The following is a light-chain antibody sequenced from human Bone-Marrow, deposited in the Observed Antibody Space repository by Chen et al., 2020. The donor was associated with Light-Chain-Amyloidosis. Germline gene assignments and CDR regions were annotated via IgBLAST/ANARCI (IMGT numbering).Light chain of an antibody. Sequence: SYELTQPPSVSVSPRQQARITCSGDDLPTKYAYWYQQKPGQAPVLVIHRDTERPSGISERFSGSSSGTTATLTISGVQAEDEADYHCQSADSSGTYEVIFGGGTKLTVL. CDR2: RDT. CDR1: DLPTKY. J-gene: IGLJ2*01. V-gene: IGLV3-25*03. CDR3: QSADSSGTYEVI.